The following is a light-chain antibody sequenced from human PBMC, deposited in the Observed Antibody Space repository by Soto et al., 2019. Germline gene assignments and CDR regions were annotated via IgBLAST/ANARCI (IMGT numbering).Light chain of an antibody. CDR3: LQHNTYPFT. CDR1: QGSRND. J-gene: IGKJ3*01. CDR2: AAS. V-gene: IGKV1-17*01. Sequence: DIQMTQSPSSLSASVGDRVTITCRASQGSRNDLGWYQQMPGKAPKRLIYAASSLQSGVPSRFSGSGSGTEFTLTISSLQPEDFATYYCLQHNTYPFTFGPGTKVDIK.